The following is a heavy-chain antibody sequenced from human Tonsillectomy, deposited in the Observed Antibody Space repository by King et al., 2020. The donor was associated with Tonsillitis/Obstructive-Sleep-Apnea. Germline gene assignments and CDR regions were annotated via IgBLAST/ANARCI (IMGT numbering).Heavy chain of an antibody. V-gene: IGHV5-51*03. CDR2: IYPGDSDT. CDR3: ARGRAYSGYFDL. CDR1: GYSFSIQW. J-gene: IGHJ4*02. D-gene: IGHD1-26*01. Sequence: VQLVESGAEVKKPGESLKISCKASGYSFSIQWIGWVREMPGKGLEWMGNIYPGDSDTRYSPPFQGEVTIPADKSITTAYLQWSSLKASDTAIYYWARGRAYSGYFDLWGQGTRVTVSS.